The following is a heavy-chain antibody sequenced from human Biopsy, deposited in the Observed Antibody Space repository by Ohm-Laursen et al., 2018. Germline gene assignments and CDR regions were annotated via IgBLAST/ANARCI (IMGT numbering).Heavy chain of an antibody. Sequence: GTLSLTCAVSGYSVTNDYYWGWIRQPPGKCLEWIGNIYYDGITYYNPSLKSRVAMSVDTSKNQFSLRLTSVTAADTAVYYCARVAGGYPYYYGMDVWGQGTTVIVSS. V-gene: IGHV4-38-2*01. D-gene: IGHD5-12*01. J-gene: IGHJ6*02. CDR1: GYSVTNDYY. CDR3: ARVAGGYPYYYGMDV. CDR2: IYYDGIT.